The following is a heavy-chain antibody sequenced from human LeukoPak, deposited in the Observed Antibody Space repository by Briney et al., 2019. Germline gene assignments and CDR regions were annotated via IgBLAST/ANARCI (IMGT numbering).Heavy chain of an antibody. J-gene: IGHJ5*02. CDR1: GGSFSGYY. V-gene: IGHV4-34*01. CDR2: INHSGST. CDR3: ARGPPFS. Sequence: RASETLSLTCAVYGGSFSGYYWSWIRQPPGKGLEWIGEINHSGSTNYNPSLKSRVTISVDTSKNQFSLKLSSVTAADTAVYYCARGPPFSWGQGTLVTVSS. D-gene: IGHD1-14*01.